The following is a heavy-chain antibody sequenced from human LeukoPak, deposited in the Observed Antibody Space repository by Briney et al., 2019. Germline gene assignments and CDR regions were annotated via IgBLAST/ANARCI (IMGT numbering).Heavy chain of an antibody. V-gene: IGHV1-58*02. CDR1: GFTFTSSA. J-gene: IGHJ4*02. CDR3: AAAGYSYGYNFDY. D-gene: IGHD5-18*01. Sequence: ASVKVSCKASGFTFTSSAMQWVRQARGQRLEWIGWIVVGSGNTNYAQKFQERVTITRDMSTSTAYMELSSLRSEDTAVYYCAAAGYSYGYNFDYWGQGTLVTVSS. CDR2: IVVGSGNT.